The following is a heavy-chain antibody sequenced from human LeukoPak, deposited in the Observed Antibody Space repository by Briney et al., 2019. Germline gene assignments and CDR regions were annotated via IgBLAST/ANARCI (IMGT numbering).Heavy chain of an antibody. CDR2: INHSGST. V-gene: IGHV4-34*01. D-gene: IGHD6-19*01. CDR1: GGSFSGYY. CDR3: ARDRRIAVSPVGWYFDY. Sequence: SETLSLTCAVYGGSFSGYYWSWIRQPPGKGLEWIGEINHSGSTNYNPSLKSRVTISVDTSKNQFSLQLNSVTPEDTAVYYCARDRRIAVSPVGWYFDYWGQGTLVTVSS. J-gene: IGHJ4*02.